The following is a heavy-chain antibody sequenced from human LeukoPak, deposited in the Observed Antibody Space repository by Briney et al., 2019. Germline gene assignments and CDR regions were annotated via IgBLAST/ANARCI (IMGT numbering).Heavy chain of an antibody. V-gene: IGHV4-34*01. D-gene: IGHD3-3*01. J-gene: IGHJ5*02. CDR2: INHSGST. CDR3: ARSDFWIFDP. Sequence: SETLSLTCAVYGGSFSGYYWSWIRQPPGKGLEWIGEINHSGSTNYNPSLKSRATISVDTSKNQFSLKLSSVTAADTAVYYCARSDFWIFDPWGQGTLVTVSS. CDR1: GGSFSGYY.